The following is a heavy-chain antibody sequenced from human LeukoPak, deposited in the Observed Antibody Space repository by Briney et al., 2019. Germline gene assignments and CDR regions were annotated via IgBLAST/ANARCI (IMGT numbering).Heavy chain of an antibody. Sequence: GASVKVSCKASGYTFTSYGISWVRQAPGQGLEWMGWINPHSGDTNYAQKFQGRVIMTRDTSISTAYMELSSLRSDDTAMYYCASGLSSLFSFGAALDYYMDVWGKGTPVTVSS. CDR1: GYTFTSYG. CDR2: INPHSGDT. J-gene: IGHJ6*03. CDR3: ASGLSSLFSFGAALDYYMDV. D-gene: IGHD5-18*01. V-gene: IGHV1-2*02.